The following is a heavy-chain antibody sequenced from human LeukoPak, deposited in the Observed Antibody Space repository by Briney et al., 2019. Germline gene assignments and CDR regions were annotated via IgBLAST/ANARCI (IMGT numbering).Heavy chain of an antibody. CDR3: ARSKLNINWFDP. D-gene: IGHD2/OR15-2a*01. V-gene: IGHV3-21*01. Sequence: PGGSLRLSCAASGFTFSSYIMNWVRQAPGKGLEWVSSISSSSSYIYYADSVKGRFTISRDNAKNSLYLQMNSLRAEDTAVYYCARSKLNINWFDPWGQGTLVTVSS. J-gene: IGHJ5*02. CDR2: ISSSSSYI. CDR1: GFTFSSYI.